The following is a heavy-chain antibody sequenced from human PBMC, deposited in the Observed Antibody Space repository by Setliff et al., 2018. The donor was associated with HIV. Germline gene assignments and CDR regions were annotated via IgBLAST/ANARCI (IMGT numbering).Heavy chain of an antibody. CDR2: IYHSGNT. J-gene: IGHJ3*01. CDR3: ARGEACGGGCHYAFEL. CDR1: GDSISSAFY. V-gene: IGHV4-38-2*02. Sequence: SETLSLTCTVSGDSISSAFYWGWIRQPPGKGLEWIASIYHSGNTYYMPSLQSRVTISVDMSKNQFSLKLNSVTAADTAVYYCARGEACGGGCHYAFELWGRGTMVTVSS. D-gene: IGHD2-21*02.